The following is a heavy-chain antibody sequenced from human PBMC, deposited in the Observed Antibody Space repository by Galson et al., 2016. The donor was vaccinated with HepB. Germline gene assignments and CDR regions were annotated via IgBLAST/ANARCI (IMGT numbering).Heavy chain of an antibody. D-gene: IGHD1-26*01. CDR1: GLTFSHAW. J-gene: IGHJ6*02. Sequence: SLRLSCAVSGLTFSHAWMNWGRQAPGKGLEWVGRIKNGGTTDYAAPVKGRFTISRDESKNTVYLQMNSLKTEDTAVYYCIWDDLVYYGMAVWGQGTTVTVSS. CDR2: IKNGGTT. CDR3: IWDDLVYYGMAV. V-gene: IGHV3-15*07.